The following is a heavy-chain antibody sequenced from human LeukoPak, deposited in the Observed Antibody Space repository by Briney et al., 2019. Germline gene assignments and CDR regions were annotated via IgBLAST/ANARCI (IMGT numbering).Heavy chain of an antibody. Sequence: GASVKVSCKASGYTFTDYYIHWVRQAPGQGLEYLGWTNPNSGATNYAQKFQGRVTMSRDTSVRTAYMEVSSLRSDDTAVYYCATMGAPNFDPWGQGTLVTVSS. V-gene: IGHV1-2*02. J-gene: IGHJ5*02. CDR2: TNPNSGAT. CDR1: GYTFTDYY. D-gene: IGHD1-26*01. CDR3: ATMGAPNFDP.